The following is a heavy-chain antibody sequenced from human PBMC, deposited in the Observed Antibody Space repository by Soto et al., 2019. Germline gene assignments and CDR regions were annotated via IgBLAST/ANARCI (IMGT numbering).Heavy chain of an antibody. CDR2: FIPMFNRP. CDR1: GCTFSSYA. CDR3: ARGQFHHVSIYYTALDV. Sequence: QVQLVQSGAEVKKPGSSVKVSCKASGCTFSSYAISWMRQAPGQGLEWMGGFIPMFNRPHSARKFQVRFTNSEEESTSTAYVDLSSLRSEDTGVYYCARGQFHHVSIYYTALDVWGQGTTVSFSS. J-gene: IGHJ6*02. V-gene: IGHV1-69*01.